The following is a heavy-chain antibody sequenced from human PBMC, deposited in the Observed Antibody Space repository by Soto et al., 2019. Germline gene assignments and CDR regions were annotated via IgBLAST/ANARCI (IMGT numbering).Heavy chain of an antibody. J-gene: IGHJ5*02. V-gene: IGHV4-31*03. D-gene: IGHD3-10*01. CDR1: GGSISSGGYY. Sequence: LSLTCTVSGGSISSGGYYWSWIRQHPGKGLEWIGYIYYSGSTYYNPSLKSRVTISVDTSKNQFSLKLSSVTAADTAVYYCARDLSGSGSYYENWFDPWGQGTLVTVSS. CDR2: IYYSGST. CDR3: ARDLSGSGSYYENWFDP.